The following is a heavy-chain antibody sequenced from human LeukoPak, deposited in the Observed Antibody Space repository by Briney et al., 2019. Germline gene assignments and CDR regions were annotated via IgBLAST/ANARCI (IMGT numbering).Heavy chain of an antibody. J-gene: IGHJ4*02. CDR2: IWYDGSNK. Sequence: GGSLRLSCAASGFTFSSYGMHWVRQAPGKGLEWVAVIWYDGSNKYYADSVKGRFTISRDNSTNTLYLQMNSLRAEDTAVYYCAKESCSGGSCIDYWGQGTLVTVSS. CDR3: AKESCSGGSCIDY. V-gene: IGHV3-30*02. D-gene: IGHD2-15*01. CDR1: GFTFSSYG.